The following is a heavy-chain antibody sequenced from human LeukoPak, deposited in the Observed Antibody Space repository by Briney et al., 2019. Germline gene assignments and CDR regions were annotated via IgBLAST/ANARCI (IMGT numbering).Heavy chain of an antibody. V-gene: IGHV4-34*01. CDR1: GGSFSGYY. Sequence: SETLSLTCAVYGGSFSGYYWSWIRQSPGKGLEWIGEINHSGSTNYNPSLKSRVTISVDTSKNQFSPKLSSVAAADTAVYYCARRLGYYYDSSGYYYWGQGTLVTVSS. D-gene: IGHD3-22*01. CDR2: INHSGST. CDR3: ARRLGYYYDSSGYYY. J-gene: IGHJ4*02.